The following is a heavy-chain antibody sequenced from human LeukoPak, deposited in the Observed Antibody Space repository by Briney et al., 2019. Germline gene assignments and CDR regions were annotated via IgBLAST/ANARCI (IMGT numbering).Heavy chain of an antibody. Sequence: SQTLSLTCTVSGGSISSGSYYWSWIRQPAGTGLEWIGRIYTSGSTNYNPSLKSRVTISVDTSKNQFSLKLSSVTAADTAVYYCARETYYYGSGFSGFDPWGQGTLVTVSS. J-gene: IGHJ5*02. CDR3: ARETYYYGSGFSGFDP. D-gene: IGHD3-10*01. V-gene: IGHV4-61*02. CDR2: IYTSGST. CDR1: GGSISSGSYY.